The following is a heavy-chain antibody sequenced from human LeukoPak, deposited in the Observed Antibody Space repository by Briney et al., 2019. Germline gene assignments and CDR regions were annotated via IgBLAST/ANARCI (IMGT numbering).Heavy chain of an antibody. Sequence: SETLSLTCTVSGGSISSYYWNWVRQPPGKGLEWIGHIYDTGNTNYNPSLESRVTISVDTSKNQFSLRLTSVTAADTAVYFCARATPWLLPGYWGQGTLVTVSS. CDR2: IYDTGNT. V-gene: IGHV4-59*01. J-gene: IGHJ4*02. CDR1: GGSISSYY. CDR3: ARATPWLLPGY. D-gene: IGHD3-22*01.